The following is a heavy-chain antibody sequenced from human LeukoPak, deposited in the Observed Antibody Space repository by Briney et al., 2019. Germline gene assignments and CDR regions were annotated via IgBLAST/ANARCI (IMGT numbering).Heavy chain of an antibody. CDR2: IYYSGST. D-gene: IGHD3-9*01. Sequence: SETLSLTCTVSGGSISSSSYYWGWIRQPPGKGLEWIGSIYYSGSTYYNPSLKSQVTISVDTSKNQFSLKLSSVTAADTAVYYCARQLVDSDYYFDYWGQGTLVTVSS. CDR3: ARQLVDSDYYFDY. V-gene: IGHV4-39*01. CDR1: GGSISSSSYY. J-gene: IGHJ4*02.